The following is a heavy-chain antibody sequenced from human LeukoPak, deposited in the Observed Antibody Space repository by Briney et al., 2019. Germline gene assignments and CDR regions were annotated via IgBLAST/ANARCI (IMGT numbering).Heavy chain of an antibody. CDR3: ARDRNGIAVTGDFDY. Sequence: ASVKVSCKASGYTFTTYYMHWVRQTPEQGLEWMGLINPSGGTTHSAQNFQGSVTQTRDTSPRTVYMEQRRPRKQETAVYNCARDRNGIAVTGDFDYWGQGTLVTVSS. CDR1: GYTFTTYY. CDR2: INPSGGTT. J-gene: IGHJ4*02. V-gene: IGHV1-46*01. D-gene: IGHD6-19*01.